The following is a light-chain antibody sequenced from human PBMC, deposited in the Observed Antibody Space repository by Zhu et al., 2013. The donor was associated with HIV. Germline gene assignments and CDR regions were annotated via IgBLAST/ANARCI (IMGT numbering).Light chain of an antibody. V-gene: IGLV8-61*01. J-gene: IGLJ3*02. CDR3: VLYMDSGISV. CDR1: SGSVSTNYY. CDR2: STN. Sequence: QTVVTQEPSFSVSPGGTVTLTCGLTSGSVSTNYYPTWYQQTPGQAPRTLIYSTNTRSSGVPDRFSGSILGNKAALTITGAQADDESVYYCVLYMDSGISVFGGGTKLTVL.